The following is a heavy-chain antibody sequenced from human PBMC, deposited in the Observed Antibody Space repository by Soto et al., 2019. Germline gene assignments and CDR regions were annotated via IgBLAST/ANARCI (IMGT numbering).Heavy chain of an antibody. V-gene: IGHV4-4*02. Sequence: QVQLQESGPGLVKPSGTLSLTCAVSGGSISSSNWWSWVRQPPGKGLEWIGEIYHSGSTNYNPSLKSLVTISVDKYKTQFALRLSSVTAADTAVYYCARVVGGYYYGMDVWGQGTTVTVCS. D-gene: IGHD2-2*01. CDR3: ARVVGGYYYGMDV. CDR1: GGSISSSNW. J-gene: IGHJ6*02. CDR2: IYHSGST.